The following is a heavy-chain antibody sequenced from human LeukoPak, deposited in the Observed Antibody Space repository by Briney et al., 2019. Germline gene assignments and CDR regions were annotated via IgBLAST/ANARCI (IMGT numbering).Heavy chain of an antibody. D-gene: IGHD3-9*01. J-gene: IGHJ3*02. Sequence: GSSVKVSCKASGGTFSSYAISWVRQAPGQGLEWFASMNADSGDTKYSQKFQGRVTITRDTSSSTAYMDLSSLRSEDTAVYYCARAFDSDTDAFDIWGQGTMVTVSS. CDR2: MNADSGDT. CDR1: GGTFSSYA. V-gene: IGHV1-3*01. CDR3: ARAFDSDTDAFDI.